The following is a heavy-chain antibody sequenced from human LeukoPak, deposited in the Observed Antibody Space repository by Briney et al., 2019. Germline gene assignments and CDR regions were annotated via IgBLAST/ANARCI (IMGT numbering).Heavy chain of an antibody. Sequence: GGSLRLSCAASGFTFSSYGMDWVRQAPGKGLEWVAVIWYDGSNKYYADSVKGRFTISRDNSKNTLYLQMNSLRAEDTAVYYCARVRDSSGYYTGDAFDIWGQGTMVTVSS. V-gene: IGHV3-33*01. J-gene: IGHJ3*02. CDR3: ARVRDSSGYYTGDAFDI. CDR1: GFTFSSYG. D-gene: IGHD3-22*01. CDR2: IWYDGSNK.